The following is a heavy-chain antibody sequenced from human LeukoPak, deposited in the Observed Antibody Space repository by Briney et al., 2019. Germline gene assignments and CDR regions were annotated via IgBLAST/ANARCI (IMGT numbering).Heavy chain of an antibody. Sequence: SETLSLTCAVYGRSFSGYFWSWIRQPPGKGLEWIGEVNHSGRTNYNPSLKSRVTISVDPSKNQFSLNLRSVTAADTAVYYCARGQFQRDYWGQGTLVTVSS. CDR3: ARGQFQRDY. J-gene: IGHJ4*02. CDR1: GRSFSGYF. V-gene: IGHV4-34*01. CDR2: VNHSGRT.